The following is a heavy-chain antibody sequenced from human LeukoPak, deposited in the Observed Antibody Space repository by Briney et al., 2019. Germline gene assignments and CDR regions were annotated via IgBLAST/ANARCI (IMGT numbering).Heavy chain of an antibody. CDR1: GGSISTYY. J-gene: IGHJ4*02. D-gene: IGHD4-17*01. CDR3: ARGPPDGDYFDY. Sequence: ETPCLTCTISGGSISTYYWSWIGQPPGKGLEWIGNIYYTWSTNYTPSLQCRVTISVDTSKSQFTLKLSSVTAADTAVYYCARGPPDGDYFDYWGQGTLVTVSS. CDR2: IYYTWST. V-gene: IGHV4-59*01.